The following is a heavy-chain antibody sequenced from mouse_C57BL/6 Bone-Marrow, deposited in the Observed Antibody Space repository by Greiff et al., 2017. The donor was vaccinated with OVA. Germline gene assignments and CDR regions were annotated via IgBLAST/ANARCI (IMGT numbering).Heavy chain of an antibody. J-gene: IGHJ2*01. D-gene: IGHD2-1*01. Sequence: QVQLQQSGAELVRPGTSVKVSCKASGYAFTNYLIEWVKQRPGQGLEWIGVINPGSGGTNYNEKFKGKATLTADKSSSAAYMQLSSLTWEGEEVYFCARWGNFEGYYWGQGTTLTVSS. V-gene: IGHV1-54*01. CDR1: GYAFTNYL. CDR2: INPGSGGT. CDR3: ARWGNFEGYY.